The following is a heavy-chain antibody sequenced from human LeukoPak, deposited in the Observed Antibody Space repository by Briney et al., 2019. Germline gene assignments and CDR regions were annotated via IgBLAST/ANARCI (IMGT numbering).Heavy chain of an antibody. J-gene: IGHJ4*02. CDR3: AKATLVSCTGAICYPFDY. Sequence: GSLRLSCVASGFTFNSYAMSWVRQAPGKRLEWVSTMSGSSAGGTTYYADSVKGRFTISRDNFKNTLYLQMNSLRAEDTAVYYCAKATLVSCTGAICYPFDYWGQGILVTVSS. CDR1: GFTFNSYA. V-gene: IGHV3-23*01. D-gene: IGHD2-8*02. CDR2: MSGSSAGGTT.